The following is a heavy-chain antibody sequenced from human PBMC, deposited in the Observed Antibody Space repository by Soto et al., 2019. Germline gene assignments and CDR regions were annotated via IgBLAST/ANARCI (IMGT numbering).Heavy chain of an antibody. CDR1: GYTFTGYY. J-gene: IGHJ3*02. Sequence: GASVKVSCKASGYTFTGYYMHWVRQAPGQGLEWMGWINPNSGGTNYAQKFRGWVTMTRDTSISTAYMELSRLRSDDTAVYYCARALPPAKQWLGALGVFDMGAKGKMVPFS. D-gene: IGHD3-10*01. CDR2: INPNSGGT. V-gene: IGHV1-2*04. CDR3: ARALPPAKQWLGALGVFDM.